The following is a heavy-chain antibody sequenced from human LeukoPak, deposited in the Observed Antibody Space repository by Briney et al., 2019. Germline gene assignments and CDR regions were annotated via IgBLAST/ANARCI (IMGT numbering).Heavy chain of an antibody. Sequence: GGTLRLSCAASGFTFSSYGMSWVRQAPGKGLEWVSGISGSGGSTYYADSVKGRFTISRDNAKNTLYLQMNSLRAEDTAVYYCARDYDRYYMDVWGKGTTVTVSS. V-gene: IGHV3-23*01. CDR3: ARDYDRYYMDV. CDR2: ISGSGGST. J-gene: IGHJ6*03. D-gene: IGHD3-3*01. CDR1: GFTFSSYG.